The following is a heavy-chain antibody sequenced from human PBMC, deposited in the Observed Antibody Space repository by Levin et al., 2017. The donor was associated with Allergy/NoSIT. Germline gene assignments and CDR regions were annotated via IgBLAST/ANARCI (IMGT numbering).Heavy chain of an antibody. CDR1: GFTFSSYS. J-gene: IGHJ3*02. CDR3: ARVFRGYPRDDAFDI. CDR2: ISSSSSYI. D-gene: IGHD3-22*01. V-gene: IGHV3-21*01. Sequence: GGSLRLSCAASGFTFSSYSMNWVRQAPGKGLEWVSSISSSSSYIYYADSVKGRFTISRDNAKNSLYLQMNSLRAEDTAVYYCARVFRGYPRDDAFDIWGQGTMVTVSS.